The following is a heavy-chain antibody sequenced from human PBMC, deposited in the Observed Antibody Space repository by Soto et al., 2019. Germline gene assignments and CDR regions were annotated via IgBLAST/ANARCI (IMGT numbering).Heavy chain of an antibody. CDR1: VFTFSSYG. CDR3: ARDPSSPYSSSWYPAISYYYYGMDV. Sequence: VGSLRLSCAASVFTFSSYGMHWVRHAPGKGLEWVAVIWYDGSNKYYADSVKGRFTISRDNSKNTLYLQMNSLRAEDTAVYYCARDPSSPYSSSWYPAISYYYYGMDVWGQGTTVTVSS. V-gene: IGHV3-33*01. J-gene: IGHJ6*02. D-gene: IGHD6-13*01. CDR2: IWYDGSNK.